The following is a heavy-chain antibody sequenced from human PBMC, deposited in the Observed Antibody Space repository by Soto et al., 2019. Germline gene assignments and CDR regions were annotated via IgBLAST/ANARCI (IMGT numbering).Heavy chain of an antibody. J-gene: IGHJ4*02. CDR3: ARDPGQFSLDY. CDR1: GGSIISGSYY. V-gene: IGHV4-61*01. Sequence: QVHLQESGPGLVKPSETLSLTCTVSGGSIISGSYYWTWVRQPPGKGLEWIGFIYNTGTTNYNPSLISRVTISRDTTKIQFSLKLDSVTAADTALYYCARDPGQFSLDYWGQGNLVNVSS. CDR2: IYNTGTT.